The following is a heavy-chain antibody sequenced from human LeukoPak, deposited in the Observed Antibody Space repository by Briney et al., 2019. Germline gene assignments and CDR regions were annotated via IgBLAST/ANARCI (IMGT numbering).Heavy chain of an antibody. V-gene: IGHV1-2*02. CDR2: INPNSGGT. CDR3: AREGIAAAGTTDY. D-gene: IGHD6-13*01. Sequence: GASVKVSCKASGYTFTGYYMHWVRQAPGQGLEWMGWINPNSGGTNYAQKFQGRVTMTRDTSISTAYMELSRLRSDDTAVYYCAREGIAAAGTTDYWGQGTLVTVSS. CDR1: GYTFTGYY. J-gene: IGHJ4*02.